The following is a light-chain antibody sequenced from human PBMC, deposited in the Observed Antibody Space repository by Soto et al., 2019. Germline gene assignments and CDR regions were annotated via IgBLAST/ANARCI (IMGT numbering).Light chain of an antibody. V-gene: IGKV3-11*01. Sequence: PGERATLSCRASQRVSSYLAWYQQKPGQAPRLLIYDASNRATGIPARFSGSGSGTDFTLTISSLEPEDFAVYYCQQRSNWPPLTFGGGTKVEIK. J-gene: IGKJ4*01. CDR1: QRVSSY. CDR3: QQRSNWPPLT. CDR2: DAS.